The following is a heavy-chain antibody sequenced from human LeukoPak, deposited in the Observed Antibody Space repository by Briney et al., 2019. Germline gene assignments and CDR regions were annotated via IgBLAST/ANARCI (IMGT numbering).Heavy chain of an antibody. CDR1: GFTFSSYG. Sequence: GGSLRLSCAASGFTFSSYGMHWVRQAPGKGLEWVAVIWYDGSNKYYADSVKGRFTISRDNSRNTLYLRMNSLRAEDTAVYYCARDGNYYDSSGYYPFDYWGQGTLVTVSS. CDR2: IWYDGSNK. D-gene: IGHD3-22*01. V-gene: IGHV3-33*08. J-gene: IGHJ4*02. CDR3: ARDGNYYDSSGYYPFDY.